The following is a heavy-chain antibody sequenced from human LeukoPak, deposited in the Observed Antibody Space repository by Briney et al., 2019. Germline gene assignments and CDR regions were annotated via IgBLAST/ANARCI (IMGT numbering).Heavy chain of an antibody. Sequence: GGSLRLSCAASGFTFSSYAMHWVRQAPGKGLEYVSAISSNGGSTYYANSVNGRFTISRDNSKNTLYLQMGSLRAEDMAVYYCARVGYTSYYYYGMDVWGQGTTVTVSS. J-gene: IGHJ6*02. V-gene: IGHV3-64*01. D-gene: IGHD6-13*01. CDR2: ISSNGGST. CDR3: ARVGYTSYYYYGMDV. CDR1: GFTFSSYA.